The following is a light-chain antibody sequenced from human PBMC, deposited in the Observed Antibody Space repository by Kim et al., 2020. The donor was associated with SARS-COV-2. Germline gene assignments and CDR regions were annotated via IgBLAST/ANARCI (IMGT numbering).Light chain of an antibody. CDR1: QGISSY. V-gene: IGKV1-9*01. CDR2: GAS. CDR3: QQFNSYPRT. J-gene: IGKJ4*01. Sequence: SIGDRVTITCRANQGISSYLAWYQQKPGKAPNLLIYGASTLQSGVPSRFSGSGSGTEFTLTISSLQPEDFATYYCQQFNSYPRTFGGGTKVDIK.